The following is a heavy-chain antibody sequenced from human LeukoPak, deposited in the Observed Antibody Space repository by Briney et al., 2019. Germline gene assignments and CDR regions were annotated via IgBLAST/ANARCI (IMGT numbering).Heavy chain of an antibody. CDR1: GGSISSNDYY. J-gene: IGHJ5*02. CDR3: ARGFGDWGLSWFDP. V-gene: IGHV4-39*01. CDR2: IYYSGST. D-gene: IGHD3-10*01. Sequence: SETLSLTCTVSGGSISSNDYYWGWIRQPPGKGLEWIGSIYYSGSTYNNPSLKSRVTISVDTTKNQFSLKLTSVTAADTAVYYCARGFGDWGLSWFDPWGQGTLVTVSS.